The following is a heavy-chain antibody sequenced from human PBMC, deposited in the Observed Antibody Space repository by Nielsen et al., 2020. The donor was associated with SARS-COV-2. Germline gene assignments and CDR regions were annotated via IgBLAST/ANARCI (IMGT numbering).Heavy chain of an antibody. J-gene: IGHJ4*02. CDR3: AKDLGCSSTSCYQGYFDY. D-gene: IGHD2-2*01. V-gene: IGHV3-48*01. CDR1: GFSFSTFG. CDR2: ISTRSSTI. Sequence: GGSLRLSCAASGFSFSTFGLSWVRQAPGKGLEWVSYISTRSSTIYYADSVKGRFTISRDNAKNSLYLQMNSLRAEDTAVYYCAKDLGCSSTSCYQGYFDYWGQGTLVTVSS.